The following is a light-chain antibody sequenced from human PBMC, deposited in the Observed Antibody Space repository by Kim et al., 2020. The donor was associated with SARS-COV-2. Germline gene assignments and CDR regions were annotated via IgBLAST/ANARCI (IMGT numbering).Light chain of an antibody. Sequence: ESVGDRGTVTCRSSWSLGCLFAGYQQKPGRAPKLLIYEASTLKSGVPSRFSGSGSETEFTLTTSSLQTDDFATYYCQQYRSYPWTFGQWTKVDIK. V-gene: IGKV1-5*03. CDR3: QQYRSYPWT. J-gene: IGKJ1*01. CDR1: WSLGCL. CDR2: EAS.